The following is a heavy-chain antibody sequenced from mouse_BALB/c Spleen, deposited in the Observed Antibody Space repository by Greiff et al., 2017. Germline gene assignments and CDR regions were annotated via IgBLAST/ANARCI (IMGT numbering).Heavy chain of an antibody. CDR2: ISSGSSTI. V-gene: IGHV5-17*02. CDR1: GFTFSSFG. J-gene: IGHJ4*01. D-gene: IGHD1-1*02. Sequence: EVKLMESGGGLVQPGGSRKLSCAASGFTFSSFGMHWVRQAPEKGLEWVAYISSGSSTIYYADTVKGRFTISRDNPKNTLFLQMTSLRSEDTAMYYCARWWDYAMDYWGQGTSVTVSS. CDR3: ARWWDYAMDY.